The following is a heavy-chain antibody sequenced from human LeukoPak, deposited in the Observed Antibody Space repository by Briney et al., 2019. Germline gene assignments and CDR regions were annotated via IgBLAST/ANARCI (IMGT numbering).Heavy chain of an antibody. CDR2: IYYSGST. Sequence: SETLSLTCIVSGGSISSYYWSWIRQPPGKGLEWIGYIYYSGSTNYNPSLKSRVTISVDTSKNQFSLKLRSVTAADTAVYYCARGGGYDAFDIWGQGTMVTVSS. V-gene: IGHV4-59*01. D-gene: IGHD6-13*01. CDR3: ARGGGYDAFDI. J-gene: IGHJ3*02. CDR1: GGSISSYY.